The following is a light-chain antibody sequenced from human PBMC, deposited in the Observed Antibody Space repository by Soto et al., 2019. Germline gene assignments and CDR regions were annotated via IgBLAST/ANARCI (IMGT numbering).Light chain of an antibody. V-gene: IGKV1-16*01. CDR3: QPYYVYPFP. J-gene: IGKJ4*02. CDR1: QDISNG. CDR2: SAS. Sequence: DIQMTQSPSSLSASVGDRVTITCRASQDISNGLAWFQQKPGKAPKSLIHSASILESGVPSRFAGSGYGPDFTLTITSLQPEDFSTYYCQPYYVYPFPFGGGTKVEI.